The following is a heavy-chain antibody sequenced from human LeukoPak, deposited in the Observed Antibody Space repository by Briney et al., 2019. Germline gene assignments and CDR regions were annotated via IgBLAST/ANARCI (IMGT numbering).Heavy chain of an antibody. J-gene: IGHJ4*02. CDR2: INHSGST. CDR1: GGSFSGYY. Sequence: KPSETLSLTCAVYGGSFSGYYWSWIRQPPGKGLEWIGEINHSGSTYYNPSLKSRVTISVDTSKNQFSLKLSSVTAADTAVYYCARDLGYSSGWYRGYWGQGTLVTVSS. V-gene: IGHV4-34*01. D-gene: IGHD6-19*01. CDR3: ARDLGYSSGWYRGY.